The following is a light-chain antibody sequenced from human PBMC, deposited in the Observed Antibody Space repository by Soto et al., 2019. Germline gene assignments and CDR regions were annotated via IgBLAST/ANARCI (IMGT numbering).Light chain of an antibody. J-gene: IGLJ1*01. CDR3: CAYAGRFV. CDR1: SSDVGGYNY. V-gene: IGLV2-11*01. Sequence: QSALTQPRSVSGSPGQSVTISCTGPSSDVGGYNYVSWYQHHPGKAPKVIIYDVTKRPSGVPDRFSGSKSGSTASLTISGLQADDEDDYYCCAYAGRFVFGTGTKLTVL. CDR2: DVT.